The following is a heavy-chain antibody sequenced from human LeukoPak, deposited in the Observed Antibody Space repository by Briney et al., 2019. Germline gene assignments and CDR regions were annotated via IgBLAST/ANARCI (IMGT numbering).Heavy chain of an antibody. CDR3: ARGGHDFWSGTFDY. J-gene: IGHJ4*02. CDR1: GGSINNYY. CDR2: IYYSGST. D-gene: IGHD3-3*01. V-gene: IGHV4-59*01. Sequence: PSETLSLTCTVSGGSINNYYWSWVRQPAGKGLEWIGYIYYSGSTNYNPSLKSRVTISVDTSKNQFSLKLSSVTAADTAVYYCARGGHDFWSGTFDYWGQGTLVTVSS.